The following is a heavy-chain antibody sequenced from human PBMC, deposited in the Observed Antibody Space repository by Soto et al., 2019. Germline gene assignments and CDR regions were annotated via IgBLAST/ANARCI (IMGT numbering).Heavy chain of an antibody. CDR2: IYYSGST. J-gene: IGHJ4*02. CDR3: ASSFYSGSGSSTYYFDY. Sequence: SETLSLTCTVSGGSISSYYWSWIRQPPGKGLEWIGYIYYSGSTNYNPSLKSRVTISLDTSKNQFSLKLSSVTAADTAVYYCASSFYSGSGSSTYYFDYWGQGTLVTVS. V-gene: IGHV4-59*01. CDR1: GGSISSYY. D-gene: IGHD3-10*01.